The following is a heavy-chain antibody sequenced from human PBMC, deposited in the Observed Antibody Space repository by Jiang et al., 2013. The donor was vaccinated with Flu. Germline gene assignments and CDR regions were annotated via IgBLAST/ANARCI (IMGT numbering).Heavy chain of an antibody. CDR1: GGSISSSSYY. V-gene: IGHV4-39*01. D-gene: IGHD6-19*01. CDR3: DSGFSSVFQH. Sequence: YGPGLVKPSETLSLTCTVSGGSISSSSYYWGWIRQPPGKGLEWIGSIYYSGSTYYNPSPKSRVTISVDTSKNQFSLKLSSVTAADTAVYYCDSGFSSVFQHWGQGTLVTVSS. CDR2: IYYSGST. J-gene: IGHJ1*01.